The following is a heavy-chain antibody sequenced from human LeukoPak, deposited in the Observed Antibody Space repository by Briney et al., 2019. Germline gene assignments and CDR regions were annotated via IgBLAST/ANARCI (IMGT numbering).Heavy chain of an antibody. Sequence: SETLSLTCAVYGGSFSGYYWGWIRQPPGKGLEWIAYVSDIGSINYNPSLKSRATISLDTSKNQLSLKLSSVTAADTAVYYCAGHHPRNTIDFWGQGTLVTVSS. V-gene: IGHV4-59*08. J-gene: IGHJ4*02. CDR2: VSDIGSI. D-gene: IGHD3-10*01. CDR1: GGSFSGYY. CDR3: AGHHPRNTIDF.